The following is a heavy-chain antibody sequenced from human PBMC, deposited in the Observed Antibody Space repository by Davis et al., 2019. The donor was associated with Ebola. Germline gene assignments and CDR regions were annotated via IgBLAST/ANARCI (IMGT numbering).Heavy chain of an antibody. CDR2: IYYSGST. D-gene: IGHD2-2*02. Sequence: PSETLSLTCTVSGGSISSGGYYWSWIRQHPGKGLEWIGYIYYSGSTYYNPSLKRRVTISVDTSKNQFSLKLSSVTAADTAVYYWARQTYQLLYMGGIDYWGQGTLVTVSS. V-gene: IGHV4-31*03. CDR3: ARQTYQLLYMGGIDY. CDR1: GGSISSGGYY. J-gene: IGHJ4*02.